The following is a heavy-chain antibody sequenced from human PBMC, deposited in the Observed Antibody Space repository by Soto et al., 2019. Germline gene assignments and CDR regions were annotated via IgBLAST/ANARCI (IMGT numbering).Heavy chain of an antibody. J-gene: IGHJ6*02. CDR3: ARVRDSFGLDV. CDR1: GGSITCAYY. D-gene: IGHD2-15*01. V-gene: IGHV4-31*03. Sequence: SETLSLTCNVSGGSITCAYYWNWIRQHPGKGLEWIGSIHYRGSTYYNPSLKSRITISLDRSNNQFSLKLSSVTAADTAVYYCARVRDSFGLDVWGQGTTVTVSS. CDR2: IHYRGST.